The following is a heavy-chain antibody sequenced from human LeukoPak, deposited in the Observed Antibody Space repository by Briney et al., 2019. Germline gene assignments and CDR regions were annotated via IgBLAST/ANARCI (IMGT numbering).Heavy chain of an antibody. V-gene: IGHV3-48*03. J-gene: IGHJ4*02. D-gene: IGHD2-15*01. Sequence: QPGGSLRLSCAASGFTFSNYEMNWVRQAPGKGLEWFSYISGSGSTIYHADSVKGRFTISRDNAKNSLYLQMNSLRAEDTAVYYCARDDRDCSGCSCYGQTFDYWGQGTLVTVSS. CDR3: ARDDRDCSGCSCYGQTFDY. CDR1: GFTFSNYE. CDR2: ISGSGSTI.